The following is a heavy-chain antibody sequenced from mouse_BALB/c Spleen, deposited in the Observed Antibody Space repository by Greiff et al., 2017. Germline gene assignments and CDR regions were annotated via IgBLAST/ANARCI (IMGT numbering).Heavy chain of an antibody. CDR3: ARRGYYFDY. Sequence: EVQLVESGGGLVKPGGSLKLSCAASGFTFSSYAMSWVRQSPEKRLEWVAEISSGGSYTYYPDTVTGRFTISRDNAKNTLYLEMSSLRSEDTAMYYCARRGYYFDYWGQGTTLTVSS. V-gene: IGHV5-9-4*01. CDR1: GFTFSSYA. J-gene: IGHJ2*01. CDR2: ISSGGSYT.